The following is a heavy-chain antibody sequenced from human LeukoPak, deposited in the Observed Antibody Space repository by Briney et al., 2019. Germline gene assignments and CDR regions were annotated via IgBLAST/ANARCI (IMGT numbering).Heavy chain of an antibody. D-gene: IGHD1-26*01. J-gene: IGHJ6*03. Sequence: PSETLSLTCSVSGGSISRYYWAWIRQPAGKELEWIGRIYASGSTKYHPSLRSRVDMSVDTSKNQFSLNLHSVTATDTAVYFCARQGGTAYFYMDVWGKGTTVIVSS. CDR2: IYASGST. CDR1: GGSISRYY. CDR3: ARQGGTAYFYMDV. V-gene: IGHV4-4*07.